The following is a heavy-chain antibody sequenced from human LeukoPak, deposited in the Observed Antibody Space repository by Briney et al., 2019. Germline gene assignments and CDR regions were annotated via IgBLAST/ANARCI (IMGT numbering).Heavy chain of an antibody. CDR1: GFTFSSYA. D-gene: IGHD6-13*01. J-gene: IGHJ4*02. CDR3: AKDRRPSSSWYVRKDYFDY. Sequence: PGGSLRLSCAASGFTFSSYALSWVRQAPGKGLEWVSGITASGGTTYYADSVKGRFTISRDNSKNTLYLQMNSLRAEDTAVYYCAKDRRPSSSWYVRKDYFDYWGQGTLVTVSS. V-gene: IGHV3-23*01. CDR2: ITASGGTT.